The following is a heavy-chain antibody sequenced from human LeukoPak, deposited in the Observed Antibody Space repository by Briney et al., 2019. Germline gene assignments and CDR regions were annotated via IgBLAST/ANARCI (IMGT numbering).Heavy chain of an antibody. CDR2: VDHSGTT. V-gene: IGHV4-34*01. D-gene: IGHD5-18*01. CDR1: GDSFSSYY. J-gene: IGHJ4*02. CDR3: ARGIPGYSYCSE. Sequence: SETLSLTCAVFGDSFSSYYLTWIRQPPGRGLEWIGEVDHSGTTNYNPSLKRRVNISVDTSKNQFSLKLRSATVADTAVYYCARGIPGYSYCSEWGQGTLVTVSS.